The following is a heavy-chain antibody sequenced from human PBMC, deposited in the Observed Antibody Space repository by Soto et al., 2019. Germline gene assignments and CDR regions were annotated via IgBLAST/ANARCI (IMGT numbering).Heavy chain of an antibody. D-gene: IGHD1-1*01. V-gene: IGHV1-8*01. CDR1: GYTFTSYD. CDR3: ARRAETNGWNGFGADKYYFDF. Sequence: ASVKVSCKVSGYTFTSYDIYWVRQATGQGLEWMGWMNPNTGNSGYAQKFQGRVTMTSDTSISTAHMELSSLRSEDTAVYYCARRAETNGWNGFGADKYYFDFWGQGTLVTVPS. J-gene: IGHJ4*02. CDR2: MNPNTGNS.